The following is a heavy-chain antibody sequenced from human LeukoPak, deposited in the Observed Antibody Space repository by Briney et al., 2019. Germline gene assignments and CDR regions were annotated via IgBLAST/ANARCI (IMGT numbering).Heavy chain of an antibody. J-gene: IGHJ4*02. D-gene: IGHD3-9*01. CDR3: ARVLTYYDILTGYSTYYFDY. Sequence: AGGSLRLSCAASGYTFTSYYMHWVRQAPGQGLEWMGIINPSGGSTSYAQKFQGRVTMTRDTSTSTVYMELSSLRSEDTAVYYCARVLTYYDILTGYSTYYFDYWGQGTLVTVSS. CDR1: GYTFTSYY. V-gene: IGHV1-46*01. CDR2: INPSGGST.